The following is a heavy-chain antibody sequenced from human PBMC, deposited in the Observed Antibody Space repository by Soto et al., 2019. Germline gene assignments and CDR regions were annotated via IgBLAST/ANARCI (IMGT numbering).Heavy chain of an antibody. V-gene: IGHV3-30*18. Sequence: PGGSLRLSCAASGFTFSSYGMHWVRQAPGKGLEWVAVISYDGSNKYYADSVKGRFTISRDNSKNTLYLQMNSLRAEDTAVYYCAKEHSSSWHDFDYWGQGTLVTVSS. CDR3: AKEHSSSWHDFDY. J-gene: IGHJ4*02. CDR1: GFTFSSYG. CDR2: ISYDGSNK. D-gene: IGHD6-13*01.